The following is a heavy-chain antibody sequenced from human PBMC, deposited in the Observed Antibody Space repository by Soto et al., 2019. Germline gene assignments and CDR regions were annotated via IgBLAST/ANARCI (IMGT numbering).Heavy chain of an antibody. Sequence: PGCSLKLSCASSGFTFSSYDMHGVLKATGKGLEWVSAIGIAGDTYYPGSVKGRFTISRENAKNSLYLQMNSLRAVDTAVYYCGREDTEAEYFDYWGQGTLVTVSS. J-gene: IGHJ4*02. CDR1: GFTFSSYD. CDR2: IGIAGDT. CDR3: GREDTEAEYFDY. D-gene: IGHD5-18*01. V-gene: IGHV3-13*01.